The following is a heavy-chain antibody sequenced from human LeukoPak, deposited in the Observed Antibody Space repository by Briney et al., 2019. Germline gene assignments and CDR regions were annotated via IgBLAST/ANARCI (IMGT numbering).Heavy chain of an antibody. CDR1: GFTFSSYG. V-gene: IGHV3-30*02. CDR2: IRYDGSNK. D-gene: IGHD3-22*01. J-gene: IGHJ4*02. Sequence: GGSLRLSCAASGFTFSSYGMHWVRQAPGKGLEWVAFIRYDGSNKYYAASVKGRFTISRDNSKNTLNLQMNSLRAEDTAVYYCAKLSCSSGYCAFDYWGQGTLVTVSS. CDR3: AKLSCSSGYCAFDY.